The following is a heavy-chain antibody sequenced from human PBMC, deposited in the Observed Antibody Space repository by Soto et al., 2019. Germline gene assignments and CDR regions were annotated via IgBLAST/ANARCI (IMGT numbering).Heavy chain of an antibody. Sequence: QVQLQPWGAGLLKPSETLSLTCAVYGGFVTSGSYYWSWIRQPPGKGLEWIGEMSHSGGTHFNPSLKRLVSISVDTSKNHFTLKMSSVAAAGTARYFCAHVERGTAPIVVLAFVIWVPGTMVTVSS. CDR3: AHVERGTAPIVVLAFVI. CDR2: MSHSGGT. J-gene: IGHJ3*02. CDR1: GGFVTSGSYY. V-gene: IGHV4-34*01. D-gene: IGHD2-21*02.